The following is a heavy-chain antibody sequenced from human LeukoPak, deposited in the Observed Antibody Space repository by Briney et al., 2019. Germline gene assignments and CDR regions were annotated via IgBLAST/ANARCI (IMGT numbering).Heavy chain of an antibody. V-gene: IGHV1-18*01. CDR1: GGTFSSYA. CDR3: ARDYSSGWYSGDY. J-gene: IGHJ4*02. CDR2: ISAYNGNT. Sequence: ASVKVSCKASGGTFSSYAISWVRQAPGQGLEWMGWISAYNGNTNYAQKLQGRVTMTTDTSTSTAYMELRSLRSDDTAVYYCARDYSSGWYSGDYWGQGTLVTVSS. D-gene: IGHD6-19*01.